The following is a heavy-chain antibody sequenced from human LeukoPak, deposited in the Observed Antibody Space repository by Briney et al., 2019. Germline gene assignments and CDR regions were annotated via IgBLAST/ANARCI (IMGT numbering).Heavy chain of an antibody. V-gene: IGHV4-59*01. CDR2: IYKSGDV. J-gene: IGHJ3*01. CDR1: GDSTTNY. Sequence: PSETLSLTFSVSGDSTTNYWSWIRQSPGKGLEWLGLIYKSGDVNYHPSFRSRLFMSVDRSKTQVSLRLRSVTAADTAVYYCASGKYFYDDAGSVNRASRTALDLWAWGTMVIVSS. CDR3: ASGKYFYDDAGSVNRASRTALDL. D-gene: IGHD3-16*01.